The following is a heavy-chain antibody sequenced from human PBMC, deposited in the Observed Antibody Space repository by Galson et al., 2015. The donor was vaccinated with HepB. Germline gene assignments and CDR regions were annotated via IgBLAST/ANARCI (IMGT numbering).Heavy chain of an antibody. Sequence: SLRLSCAASGFTFSSYDMHWVRQATGKGLEWVSAIGTAGDPYYPGSVKGRFTISRENAKNSLYLQMNSLRAGDTAVYYCARGAEGTMIVAGSLVRYWYFDLWGRGTLVTVSS. D-gene: IGHD3-22*01. V-gene: IGHV3-13*05. CDR1: GFTFSSYD. J-gene: IGHJ2*01. CDR2: IGTAGDP. CDR3: ARGAEGTMIVAGSLVRYWYFDL.